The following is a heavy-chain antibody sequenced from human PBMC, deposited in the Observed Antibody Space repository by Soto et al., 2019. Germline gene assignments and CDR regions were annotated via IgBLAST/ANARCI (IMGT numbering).Heavy chain of an antibody. CDR3: AMVDVYVTPSPQDV. CDR2: INAYNGDT. CDR1: GYTFTRYG. Sequence: ASVKVSCKASGYTFTRYGIGWARQAPGQGLEWMGWINAYNGDTNYAQNLQGRLTLTTDTSTTTAYMELRSLRSNDTAIYYCAMVDVYVTPSPQDVWGQGTTVTVS. V-gene: IGHV1-18*01. J-gene: IGHJ6*02. D-gene: IGHD3-16*01.